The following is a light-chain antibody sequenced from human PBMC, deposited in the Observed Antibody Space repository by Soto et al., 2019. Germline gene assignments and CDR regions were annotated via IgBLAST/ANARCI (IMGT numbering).Light chain of an antibody. CDR3: SSYTCSSAYVV. CDR2: EVS. CDR1: SSDVGGYNY. Sequence: QSVLTQPASVSGSPGQLITISCTGTSSDVGGYNYVSWYQQHPGKAPKLMIYEVSNRPSGVSNRFSGSKSGNTASLTISGLQAEDEADYYCSSYTCSSAYVVFGGGTKLTVL. V-gene: IGLV2-14*01. J-gene: IGLJ2*01.